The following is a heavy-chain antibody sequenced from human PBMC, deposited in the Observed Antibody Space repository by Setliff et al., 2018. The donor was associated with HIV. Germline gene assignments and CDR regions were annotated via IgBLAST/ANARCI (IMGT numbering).Heavy chain of an antibody. V-gene: IGHV3-48*03. J-gene: IGHJ4*01. CDR1: GFTLINYG. CDR2: TPISGTDA. D-gene: IGHD7-27*01. Sequence: HPGGSLRLSCEASGFTLINYGMLWVRQAPGKGLEWVSYTPISGTDAYYADSVKGRFSISTDNAKNSLYLQMHSLSVEDSAVYYCGRDKSGPGDQVEYWGQGTPVTVSS. CDR3: GRDKSGPGDQVEY.